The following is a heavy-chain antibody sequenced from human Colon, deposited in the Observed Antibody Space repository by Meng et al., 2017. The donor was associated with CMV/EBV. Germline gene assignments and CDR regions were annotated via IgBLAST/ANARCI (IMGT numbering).Heavy chain of an antibody. CDR1: GGPLSSSSFH. D-gene: IGHD3-10*01. CDR3: ARVQSTKYYYSSGDY. J-gene: IGHJ4*02. Sequence: GSLRLSCTVPGGPLSSSSFHWGWIRQPSGKGLEWIGSIYYSGRTYYNTYLKSRVTISIDTSKNQFSLKLTSMTAADTAVYYCARVQSTKYYYSSGDYWGQGTLVTVSS. CDR2: IYYSGRT. V-gene: IGHV4-39*07.